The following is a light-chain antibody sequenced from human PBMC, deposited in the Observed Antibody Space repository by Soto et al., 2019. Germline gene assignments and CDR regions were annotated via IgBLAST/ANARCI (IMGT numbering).Light chain of an antibody. CDR1: QRFSSN. Sequence: EIVITHSPATLSVSPVERATLSFMASQRFSSNLAWYQQKPGQAPRLLIYDASTRATGIPARFSGSGSGTAFILTISSLQSEDFAVYYCQNYNNWHINFGQGTRLEIK. J-gene: IGKJ5*01. CDR3: QNYNNWHIN. CDR2: DAS. V-gene: IGKV3-15*01.